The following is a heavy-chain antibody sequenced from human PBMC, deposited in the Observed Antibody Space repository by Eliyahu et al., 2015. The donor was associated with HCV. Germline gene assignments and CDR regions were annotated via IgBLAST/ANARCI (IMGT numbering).Heavy chain of an antibody. CDR1: GFTFSSYA. V-gene: IGHV3-23*01. CDR2: IIGSGDTT. CDR3: AKGGVRGYSWFDS. Sequence: EVHLLESGGGLVQPGGSLRLSCAAXGFTFSSYAMSWVRQSPTKGLEWVSSIIGSGDTTYDADSVKGRFTISRDNSKNTLYLEMNSLRVDDTAIYYCAKGGVRGYSWFDSWGQGTQVAVSS. D-gene: IGHD4-11*01. J-gene: IGHJ5*01.